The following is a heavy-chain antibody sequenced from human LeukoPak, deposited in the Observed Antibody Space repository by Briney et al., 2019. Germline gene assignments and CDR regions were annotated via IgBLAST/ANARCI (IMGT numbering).Heavy chain of an antibody. V-gene: IGHV3-30-3*01. J-gene: IGHJ4*02. D-gene: IGHD3-22*01. CDR3: ARHESDYYDSSGYLDY. CDR2: ISYDGSNK. Sequence: GRSLRLSCAASGFTFSSYAMHWVRQAPGKGLEWVAVISYDGSNKYYADSVKGRFTISRDNSKNTLYLQMNSLRAEDTAVYYCARHESDYYDSSGYLDYWGQGTLVTVSS. CDR1: GFTFSSYA.